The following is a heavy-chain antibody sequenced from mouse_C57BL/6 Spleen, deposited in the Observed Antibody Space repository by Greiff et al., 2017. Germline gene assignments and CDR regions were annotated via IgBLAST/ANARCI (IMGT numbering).Heavy chain of an antibody. CDR1: GYTFTGYW. D-gene: IGHD1-1*01. CDR3: ARAIDYYGGYFDD. V-gene: IGHV1-9*01. Sequence: QVQLQQSGAELMKPGASVKLSCKATGYTFTGYWIEWVKQRPGHGLEWIGEILPGSGSTNYNEKFKGKATFTADKSSSTAYMQLSSLTTEDSAIYYCARAIDYYGGYFDDWGTGTTVTVSS. CDR2: ILPGSGST. J-gene: IGHJ1*03.